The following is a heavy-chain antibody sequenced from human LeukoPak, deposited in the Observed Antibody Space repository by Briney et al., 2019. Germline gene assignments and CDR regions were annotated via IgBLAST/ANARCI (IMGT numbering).Heavy chain of an antibody. CDR1: GGSISSSSYY. CDR3: ARRTRYSYGSRPIYYFDY. CDR2: IYYSGST. J-gene: IGHJ4*02. V-gene: IGHV4-39*01. D-gene: IGHD5-18*01. Sequence: SETLSLTCTVSGGSISSSSYYWGWIRQPPGKGLEWIGSIYYSGSTYYNPSLKSRVTMSVDTSKNQFSLKLSSVTAADTAVYYCARRTRYSYGSRPIYYFDYWGQGTLVTVSS.